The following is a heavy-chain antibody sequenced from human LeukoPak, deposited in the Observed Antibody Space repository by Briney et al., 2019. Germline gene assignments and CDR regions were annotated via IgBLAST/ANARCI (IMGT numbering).Heavy chain of an antibody. Sequence: PGGSLRLSCAASGFTFSSYAMSWVRQAPGKGLEWVANIKQDGSEKYYVDSVKGRFTISRDNAKNSLYLQMSSLRAEDTAVYYCALNWNPTYWGQGTLVTVSS. CDR3: ALNWNPTY. J-gene: IGHJ4*02. D-gene: IGHD1-1*01. CDR1: GFTFSSYA. V-gene: IGHV3-7*01. CDR2: IKQDGSEK.